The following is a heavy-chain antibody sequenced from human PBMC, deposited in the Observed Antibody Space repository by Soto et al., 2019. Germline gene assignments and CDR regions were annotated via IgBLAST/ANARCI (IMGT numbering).Heavy chain of an antibody. Sequence: SETLSLTCAVYGGSFSGYYWDWIRQPPGKGLEWIGEINPDGATNYTPSLRGRVTISIDTSRNQFSLKLSSVTAADTAVYYCGCRQQPVPYFDYWGQGALVTVSS. J-gene: IGHJ4*02. CDR1: GGSFSGYY. CDR2: INPDGAT. CDR3: GCRQQPVPYFDY. V-gene: IGHV4-34*01. D-gene: IGHD2-2*01.